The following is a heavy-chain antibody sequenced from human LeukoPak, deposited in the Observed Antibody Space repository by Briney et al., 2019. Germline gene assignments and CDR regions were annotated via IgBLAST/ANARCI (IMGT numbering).Heavy chain of an antibody. CDR2: ISGSGGST. D-gene: IGHD5-18*01. CDR1: GFTLSSYA. Sequence: GGSLRLSCAASGFTLSSYAMSWVRQAPGKGLEWVSAISGSGGSTYYADSVKGRFTISRDNSKNTLYLQMNSLRAEDTAVYYCAKTRGIQLWLRGAFDIWGQGTMVTVSS. CDR3: AKTRGIQLWLRGAFDI. V-gene: IGHV3-23*01. J-gene: IGHJ3*02.